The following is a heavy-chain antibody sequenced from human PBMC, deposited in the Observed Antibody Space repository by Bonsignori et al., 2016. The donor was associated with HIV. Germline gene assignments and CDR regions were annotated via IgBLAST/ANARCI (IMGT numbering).Heavy chain of an antibody. J-gene: IGHJ4*02. V-gene: IGHV3-7*01. CDR2: IKQDGSEK. CDR3: ARDLDPQRLEFDY. CDR1: GFTFDNYW. D-gene: IGHD1-1*01. Sequence: GESLKISCAASGFTFDNYWMTWVRQAPGKGLEWVANIKQDGSEKYYVDSVMGRFTISRDNAKKSLFLQMNSLKLEDTAVYYCARDLDPQRLEFDYWGQGIQVTVSS.